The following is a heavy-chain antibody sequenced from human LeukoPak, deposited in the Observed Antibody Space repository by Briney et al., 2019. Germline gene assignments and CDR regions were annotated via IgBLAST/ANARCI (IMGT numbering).Heavy chain of an antibody. CDR3: ANIYYGSGSYRSGFDY. CDR2: TSGSGGST. D-gene: IGHD3-10*01. Sequence: GGSLRLSCAASGFTFSSYAMSWVRQAPGEGLEWVSATSGSGGSTYYADSVKGRFTISRDNSKNTLYLQMNSLRAEDTAVYYCANIYYGSGSYRSGFDYWGQGTLVTVSS. CDR1: GFTFSSYA. V-gene: IGHV3-23*01. J-gene: IGHJ4*02.